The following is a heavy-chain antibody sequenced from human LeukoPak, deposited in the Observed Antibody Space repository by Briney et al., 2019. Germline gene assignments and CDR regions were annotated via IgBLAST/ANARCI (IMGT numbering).Heavy chain of an antibody. D-gene: IGHD3-10*01. CDR1: GGSISSGGYY. J-gene: IGHJ6*02. V-gene: IGHV4-31*03. CDR2: IYYSGST. CDR3: ARRVSGSGKMDI. Sequence: SETLSLTCTVSGGSISSGGYYWSWIRQHPGKGLEWIGYIYYSGSTYYDPSLKSRVTISVDKSRNQFSLKLSSVTAADTAVYCCARRVSGSGKMDIWGQGTTVTVSS.